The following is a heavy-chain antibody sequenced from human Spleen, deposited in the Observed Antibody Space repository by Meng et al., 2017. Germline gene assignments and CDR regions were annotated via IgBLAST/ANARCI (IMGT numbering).Heavy chain of an antibody. CDR2: IKQDGSEK. V-gene: IGHV3-7*01. CDR1: GFTFTS. J-gene: IGHJ4*02. Sequence: GESLKISCAASGFTFTSWVRQAPGKGLEWVANIKQDGSEKYYVDSVKGRFTISRDNAKNSLYLQMNSLRAEDTAVYFCARDGPHYDVDYWGQGTLVTVSS. CDR3: ARDGPHYDVDY. D-gene: IGHD5-12*01.